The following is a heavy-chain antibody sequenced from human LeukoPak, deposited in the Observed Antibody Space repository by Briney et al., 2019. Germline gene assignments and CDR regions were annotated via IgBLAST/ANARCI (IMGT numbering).Heavy chain of an antibody. V-gene: IGHV4-59*08. CDR3: ARQGYSSGWFNWFDP. CDR2: IYYSGST. J-gene: IGHJ5*02. CDR1: GGSIGSYY. D-gene: IGHD6-19*01. Sequence: PSETLSLTCTVSGGSIGSYYWSWIRQPPGKGLEWIGYIYYSGSTNYNPSLKSRVTISVDTSKNQFSLKLSSVTAADTAVYYCARQGYSSGWFNWFDPWGQGTLVTVSS.